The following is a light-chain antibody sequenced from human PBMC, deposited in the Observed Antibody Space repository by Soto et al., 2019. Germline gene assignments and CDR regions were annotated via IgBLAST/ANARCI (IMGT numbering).Light chain of an antibody. CDR3: GADHGSGSNFVVV. J-gene: IGLJ2*01. Sequence: QAVVTQPPSASASLGASVTLTCTLSSGYSNYKVDWYQQRPGKGPRFVMRVGTGGIVGSKGDGIPDRFSVLGSGLNRYLTIKNIQEEDESDYHCGADHGSGSNFVVVFGGGTTLTVL. V-gene: IGLV9-49*01. CDR1: SGYSNYK. CDR2: VGTGGIVG.